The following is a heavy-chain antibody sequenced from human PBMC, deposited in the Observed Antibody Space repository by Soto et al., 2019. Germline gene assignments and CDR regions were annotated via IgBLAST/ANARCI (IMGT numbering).Heavy chain of an antibody. Sequence: SETLSLTCGVSGGSISSSNWWSWVRQPPGKGLEWIGEIYHSGGTNYNPSLKSRVTISVDKSKNQYSLKLTSVTAADTAVYYCARGGHYDILTGYYVLAHFDYWGQGPLVTVS. CDR3: ARGGHYDILTGYYVLAHFDY. D-gene: IGHD3-9*01. J-gene: IGHJ4*02. V-gene: IGHV4-4*02. CDR1: GGSISSSNW. CDR2: IYHSGGT.